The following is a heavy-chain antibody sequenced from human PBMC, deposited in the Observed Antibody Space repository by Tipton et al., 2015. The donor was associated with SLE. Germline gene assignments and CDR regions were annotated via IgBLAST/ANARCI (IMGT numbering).Heavy chain of an antibody. V-gene: IGHV3-53*01. CDR2: INRNGDKA. J-gene: IGHJ3*02. Sequence: QLVQPGGGLVQPGGSLRLSCAASGFRVSSNYMSWVRQVPGKGLEWVSGINRNGDKAGYADSVKGRFTISRDNAKNLLYLQMNSLRVEDTALYYCALQGEAFDKWGQGTMVTVSS. CDR1: GFRVSSNY. CDR3: ALQGEAFDK.